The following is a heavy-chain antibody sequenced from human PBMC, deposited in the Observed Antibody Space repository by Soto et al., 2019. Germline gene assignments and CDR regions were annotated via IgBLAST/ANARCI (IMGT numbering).Heavy chain of an antibody. Sequence: EVQLVESGGGLVKPGGSLRLSCAVSGFTFSIYTMNWVRQAPGKGLEWVSAISSSSSYIYYAESVKGRFTISRDNAKNSLHLQMNSLRAEDTAVYYCARDGSGYSYARGIFDLWGQGAMVTVSS. J-gene: IGHJ3*01. V-gene: IGHV3-21*01. CDR3: ARDGSGYSYARGIFDL. D-gene: IGHD5-18*01. CDR2: ISSSSSYI. CDR1: GFTFSIYT.